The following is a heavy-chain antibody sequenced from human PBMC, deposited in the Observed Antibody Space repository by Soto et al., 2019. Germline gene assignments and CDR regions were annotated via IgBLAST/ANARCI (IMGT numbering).Heavy chain of an antibody. CDR1: GYSFTSYW. D-gene: IGHD4-4*01. CDR2: IYPGDSDT. Sequence: GESLKISCKGSGYSFTSYWIGWVRQMPGKGLEWMGIIYPGDSDTRYSPSFQGQVTISADKSISTAYLQWSSLKASDTAMYYCARQSEEPYSNYYYYYYMDVWGKGTTVTVSS. J-gene: IGHJ6*03. V-gene: IGHV5-51*01. CDR3: ARQSEEPYSNYYYYYYMDV.